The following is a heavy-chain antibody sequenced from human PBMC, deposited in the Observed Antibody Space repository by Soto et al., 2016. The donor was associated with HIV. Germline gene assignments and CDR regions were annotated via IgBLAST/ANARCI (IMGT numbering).Heavy chain of an antibody. V-gene: IGHV3-72*01. D-gene: IGHD1-26*01. CDR1: GFMFSDHY. CDR2: IRNKVNSYTT. CDR3: GRCGDHVGSYVVTT. Sequence: EVQLVESGGGLVQPGGSLRLSCAASGFMFSDHYMDWVRQAPGRGLEWVGRIRNKVNSYTTEYVASVKGRFTISRDDSKKSLYLQMNNLKTGDTAMYYCGRCGDHVGSYVVTTWGQGTLVTVSS. J-gene: IGHJ4*02.